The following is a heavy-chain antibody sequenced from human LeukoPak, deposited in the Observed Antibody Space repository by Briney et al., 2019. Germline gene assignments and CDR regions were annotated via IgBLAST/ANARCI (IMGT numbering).Heavy chain of an antibody. CDR3: ARRVGNIAYYYYYMDV. J-gene: IGHJ6*03. CDR1: GYTFTSYD. CDR2: MNPNSGNT. V-gene: IGHV1-8*01. Sequence: GSVQVSCKASGYTFTSYDINWVRQATGQGLEWMGWMNPNSGNTGYAQKFQGRVTMTRNTSISTAHMELSSLRSEVTAVYYCARRVGNIAYYYYYMDVWGKGTTVTVSS.